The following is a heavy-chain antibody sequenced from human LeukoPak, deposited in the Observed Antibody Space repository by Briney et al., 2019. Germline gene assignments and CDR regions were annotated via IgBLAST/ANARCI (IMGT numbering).Heavy chain of an antibody. CDR2: MYYSGST. D-gene: IGHD2-21*01. Sequence: SETLSLACAVSGGSISSGDYSWSWIRQPPGKGLEWIGYMYYSGSTYSNLSLKSRVTISVDTSKNQFSLKLSSVTAADTAVYYCARGLDTNDWSDAFDIWGQGTMVTVSS. CDR3: ARGLDTNDWSDAFDI. J-gene: IGHJ3*02. V-gene: IGHV4-30-4*07. CDR1: GGSISSGDYS.